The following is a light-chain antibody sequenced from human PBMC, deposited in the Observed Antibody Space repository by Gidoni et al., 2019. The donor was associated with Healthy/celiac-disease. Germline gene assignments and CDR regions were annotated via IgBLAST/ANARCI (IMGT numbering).Light chain of an antibody. CDR3: AAWDDSLSGWV. J-gene: IGLJ3*02. Sequence: QSVLTQPPSASGTPGQSVTISCSGSSSNIGSNYVYWYQHLPGTAPKLLIYRNNQRPSGVPDRFSGSKSGTSASLAISGLRSEDEADYYCAAWDDSLSGWVFGGGTKLTVL. CDR2: RNN. CDR1: SSNIGSNY. V-gene: IGLV1-47*01.